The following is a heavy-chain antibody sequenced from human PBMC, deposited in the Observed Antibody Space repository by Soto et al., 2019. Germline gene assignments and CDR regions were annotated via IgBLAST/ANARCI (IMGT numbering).Heavy chain of an antibody. D-gene: IGHD3-3*01. CDR3: AREVALYYDFWSGYSDDAFDI. Sequence: PGGSLRLSCAASGFTFSSYVMHWVRQAPGKGLEWVAVIWYDGSNKYYADSVKGRFTISRDNSKNTLYLQMNSLRAEDTAVYYCAREVALYYDFWSGYSDDAFDIWGQGTMVTVSS. V-gene: IGHV3-33*01. CDR1: GFTFSSYV. CDR2: IWYDGSNK. J-gene: IGHJ3*02.